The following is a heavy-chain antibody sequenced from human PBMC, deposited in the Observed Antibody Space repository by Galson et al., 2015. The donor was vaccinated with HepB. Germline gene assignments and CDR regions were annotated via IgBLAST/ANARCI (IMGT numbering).Heavy chain of an antibody. Sequence: CAISGDSVSANSAAWNWIRQSPSRGFEWLGRTYYRSKWYYDYAESVKGRIDINPDTPRNQFSLQLNSVTPEDTAVYYCAYGFVVWGPGTTVTVSS. CDR1: GDSVSANSAA. J-gene: IGHJ6*02. V-gene: IGHV6-1*01. CDR2: TYYRSKWYY. CDR3: AYGFVV.